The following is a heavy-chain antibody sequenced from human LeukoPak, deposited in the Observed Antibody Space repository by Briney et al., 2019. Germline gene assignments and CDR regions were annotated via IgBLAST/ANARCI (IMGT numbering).Heavy chain of an antibody. J-gene: IGHJ4*02. CDR3: ATDSAGRVTMVRGPLDY. Sequence: GGSLRLSCAASRFTFSNYGMHWVRQAPGKGLEWVAIIYYDGSNKYYADSLKGRFTISRDNSKNTLYLQMNSLRPEDTAVYYCATDSAGRVTMVRGPLDYWGQGTLVTVSA. V-gene: IGHV3-30*02. CDR1: RFTFSNYG. CDR2: IYYDGSNK. D-gene: IGHD3-10*01.